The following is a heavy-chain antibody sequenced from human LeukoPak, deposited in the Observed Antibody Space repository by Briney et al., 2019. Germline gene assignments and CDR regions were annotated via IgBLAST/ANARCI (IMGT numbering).Heavy chain of an antibody. CDR2: IYYSGST. CDR1: GGSISSYY. Sequence: PSETLSLTCTVSGGSISSYYWSWIRQPPGKGLEWIGYIYYSGSTNYNPSLKSRVTISVDTSKNQFSLKLSSVTAADTAVYYCARVTLHPSLTMAGVRWFDPWGQGTLVTVSS. V-gene: IGHV4-59*01. D-gene: IGHD3-10*01. J-gene: IGHJ5*02. CDR3: ARVTLHPSLTMAGVRWFDP.